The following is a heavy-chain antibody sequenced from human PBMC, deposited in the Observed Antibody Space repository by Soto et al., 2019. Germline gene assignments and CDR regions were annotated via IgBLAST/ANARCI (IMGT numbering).Heavy chain of an antibody. J-gene: IGHJ5*02. Sequence: QVQLVQSGAEEKKPGATVKVSCKASGYTFTSYAMDWVRQAPGQRLEWMGWINAGNGNTKYSQKLQGRATITRDTSEITAYMELISLRSKDTAVYYCALGFPLLFDPWGQGTLVTVSS. CDR1: GYTFTSYA. CDR2: INAGNGNT. V-gene: IGHV1-3*05. CDR3: ALGFPLLFDP. D-gene: IGHD3-3*01.